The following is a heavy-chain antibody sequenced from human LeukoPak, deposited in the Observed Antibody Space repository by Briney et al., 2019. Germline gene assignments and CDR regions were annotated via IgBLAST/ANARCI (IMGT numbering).Heavy chain of an antibody. CDR1: GGSFSGYY. D-gene: IGHD3-22*01. Sequence: SETLSFTCAVHGGSFSGYYWGWIRQPAGKGLEWIGRIYTSGSTNYNPSLKSRVTISGDTSKNQFSLRLSSVTAADTAVYYCARASYSYDINGWVPFDYWGQGTLVTVSS. V-gene: IGHV4-59*10. CDR3: ARASYSYDINGWVPFDY. J-gene: IGHJ4*02. CDR2: IYTSGST.